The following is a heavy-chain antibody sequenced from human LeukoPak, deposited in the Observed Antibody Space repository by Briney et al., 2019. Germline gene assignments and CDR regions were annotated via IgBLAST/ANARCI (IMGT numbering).Heavy chain of an antibody. D-gene: IGHD3-3*01. CDR3: ANSAYYDFWSGYYGY. CDR2: INPNSGGT. J-gene: IGHJ4*02. V-gene: IGHV1-2*02. CDR1: GYTFTGYY. Sequence: ASVKVSCKASGYTFTGYYMHWVRQAPGQGLEWMGWINPNSGGTNYAQKFQGRVTMTRDTSISTAYMGLSRLRSDDTAVYYCANSAYYDFWSGYYGYWGQGTLVTVSS.